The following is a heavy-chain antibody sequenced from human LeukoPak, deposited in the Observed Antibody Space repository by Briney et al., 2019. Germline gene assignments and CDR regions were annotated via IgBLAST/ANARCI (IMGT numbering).Heavy chain of an antibody. V-gene: IGHV3-49*03. D-gene: IGHD2-15*01. Sequence: PGGSLRLSSTAYGFTFGDYAMSWFRQAPGKGLEWVGFIRSKAYGGTTEYAASVKGRFTISRDDSKSIAYLQMNSLKTEDTAVYYCTSGSNVVVVAATVDYWGQGTLVTVSP. CDR1: GFTFGDYA. J-gene: IGHJ4*02. CDR2: IRSKAYGGTT. CDR3: TSGSNVVVVAATVDY.